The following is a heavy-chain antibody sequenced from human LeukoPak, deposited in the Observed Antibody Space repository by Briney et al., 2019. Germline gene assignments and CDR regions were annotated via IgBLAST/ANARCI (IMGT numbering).Heavy chain of an antibody. V-gene: IGHV4-61*01. CDR1: GGSISSGSYY. Sequence: SETLSLTCTVSGGSISSGSYYWSWVRQPPGKGLEWIGYIYYSGSTNYNPSLKSRVTISVDTSKNQFSLKLSSVTAADTAVYYCARETSQKGAHYMDVWGKGTTVTISS. CDR3: ARETSQKGAHYMDV. CDR2: IYYSGST. J-gene: IGHJ6*03. D-gene: IGHD3-16*01.